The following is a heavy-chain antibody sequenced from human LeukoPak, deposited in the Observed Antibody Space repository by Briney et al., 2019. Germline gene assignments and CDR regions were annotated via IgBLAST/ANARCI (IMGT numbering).Heavy chain of an antibody. CDR2: ISSNGATT. CDR3: VKDRKPDSRYNFDY. Sequence: GGSLRLSCSASGFTFNRFYLHWVRQAPGKGLEFVSHISSNGATTYYADSVKGRFTISRDNSKNTLYLQMNSLRAEDTATYFCVKDRKPDSRYNFDYWGRGTLVTVSS. D-gene: IGHD5-12*01. J-gene: IGHJ4*02. V-gene: IGHV3-64D*06. CDR1: GFTFNRFY.